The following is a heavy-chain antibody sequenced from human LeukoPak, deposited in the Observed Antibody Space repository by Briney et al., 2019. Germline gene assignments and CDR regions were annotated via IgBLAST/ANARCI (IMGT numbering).Heavy chain of an antibody. V-gene: IGHV3-33*01. CDR2: RWHDGSKI. CDR3: AREDSGGYSLDS. D-gene: IGHD3-22*01. CDR1: ELILSNYA. J-gene: IGHJ4*02. Sequence: HSGGSLRLSCAASELILSNYAMHWVRQAPGKGLEWVAIRWHDGSKIYYADSVKGRFTISRDSAKNTLDLQMNSLTLEDTAVYYCAREDSGGYSLDSRGQGTLVTVSS.